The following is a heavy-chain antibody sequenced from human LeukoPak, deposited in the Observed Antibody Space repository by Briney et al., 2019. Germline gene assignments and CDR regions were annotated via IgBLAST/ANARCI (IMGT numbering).Heavy chain of an antibody. CDR3: ARVGRNGGWHFDY. Sequence: PSETLSLTCSVSGGSISSDSYHWGWTRQPPGKGLEWIGSIYYSGKTFYNPSLESRVTISMPTSKTQFSLNLSSVTAADTAVYYCARVGRNGGWHFDYWGQGTLVTVSS. CDR1: GGSISSDSYH. J-gene: IGHJ4*02. V-gene: IGHV4-39*07. D-gene: IGHD6-19*01. CDR2: IYYSGKT.